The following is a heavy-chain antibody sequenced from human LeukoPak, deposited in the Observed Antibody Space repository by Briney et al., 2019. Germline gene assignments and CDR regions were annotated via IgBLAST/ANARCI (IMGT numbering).Heavy chain of an antibody. V-gene: IGHV3-30*18. CDR1: GFTFSSYG. CDR3: AKVGPPDSSGYYYYFDY. Sequence: GGSLRLPCAASGFTFSSYGMHWVRQAPGKGLEWVAVISYDGSNKYYADSVKGRFTISRDNSKNTLYLQMNSLRAEDTAVYYRAKVGPPDSSGYYYYFDYWGQGTLVTVSS. D-gene: IGHD3-22*01. CDR2: ISYDGSNK. J-gene: IGHJ4*02.